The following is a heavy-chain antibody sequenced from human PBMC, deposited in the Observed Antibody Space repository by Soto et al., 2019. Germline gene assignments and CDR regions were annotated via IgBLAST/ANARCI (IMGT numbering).Heavy chain of an antibody. CDR2: ISATGDAA. CDR1: GFIFNNYA. Sequence: EVQLLESGGDSVQPGRSLRLSCSGSGFIFNNYAMTWVRQAPGEGLEWVSTISATGDAAYYLDSVKGRFTISRDNSEDTLFLQMSSLTVEDTAVYYCAKDGRVVGSSRSQLVFDTWGQGTLVTVSS. CDR3: AKDGRVVGSSRSQLVFDT. V-gene: IGHV3-23*01. D-gene: IGHD3-10*01. J-gene: IGHJ4*02.